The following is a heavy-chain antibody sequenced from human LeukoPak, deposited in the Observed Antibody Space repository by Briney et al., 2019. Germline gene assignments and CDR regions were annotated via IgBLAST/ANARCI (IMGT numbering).Heavy chain of an antibody. D-gene: IGHD6-19*01. Sequence: SETLSLTCTVSGDSISSDYWSWTRQPPGKGLEWIGNIDYSGSTNNNPSLKSRVTISLDTSKDQFSLKLSSVTAADTALYYCATYRSGWYVYWGQGTLVTVSS. V-gene: IGHV4-59*01. J-gene: IGHJ4*02. CDR3: ATYRSGWYVY. CDR2: IDYSGST. CDR1: GDSISSDY.